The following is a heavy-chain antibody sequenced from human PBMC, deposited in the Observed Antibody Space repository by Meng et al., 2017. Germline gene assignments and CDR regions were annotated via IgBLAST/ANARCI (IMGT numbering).Heavy chain of an antibody. CDR1: GFTFSRYG. CDR2: IWYDGSNK. V-gene: IGHV3-33*01. D-gene: IGHD3-22*01. CDR3: ARVPRDYYGSSGHFDS. J-gene: IGHJ4*02. Sequence: GESLKIPCAAPGFTFSRYGMHWVRQAPGKGLEWVAVIWYDGSNKYYADSVKGRFTISRDNSKNTLYLQMNSLRAEDTAVYYCARVPRDYYGSSGHFDSWGQGTLVTVSS.